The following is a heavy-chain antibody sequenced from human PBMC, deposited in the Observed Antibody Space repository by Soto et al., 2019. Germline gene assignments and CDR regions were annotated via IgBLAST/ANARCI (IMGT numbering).Heavy chain of an antibody. CDR2: IYYSGST. CDR3: ARSNYYDSSGYYSDFDY. J-gene: IGHJ4*02. V-gene: IGHV4-31*03. Sequence: SETLSLTCTVSDGSISSGDYYWSWIRQHPGKGLEWIGYIYYSGSTYYNPSLKSRVTISVDTSKNQFSLKLSSVTAADTAVYYCARSNYYDSSGYYSDFDYWGQGTLVTVSS. D-gene: IGHD3-22*01. CDR1: DGSISSGDYY.